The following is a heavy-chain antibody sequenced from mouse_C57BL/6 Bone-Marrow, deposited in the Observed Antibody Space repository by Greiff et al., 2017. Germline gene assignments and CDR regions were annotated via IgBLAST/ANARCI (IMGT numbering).Heavy chain of an antibody. CDR2: IDPETGGT. D-gene: IGHD3-1*01. CDR3: TGFSGPPFDY. Sequence: QVQLQQPGAELVRPGASVTLSCKASGYTFTDYEMHWVKQTPVHGLEWIGAIDPETGGTAYNQKFKGKAILTADKSSSTAYMELRSLTSEDSAVYYCTGFSGPPFDYWGKGTTLTVSS. CDR1: GYTFTDYE. J-gene: IGHJ2*01. V-gene: IGHV1-15*01.